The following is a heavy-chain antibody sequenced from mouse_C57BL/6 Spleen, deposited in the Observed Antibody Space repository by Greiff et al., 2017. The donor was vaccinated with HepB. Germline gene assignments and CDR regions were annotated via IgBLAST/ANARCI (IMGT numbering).Heavy chain of an antibody. D-gene: IGHD2-1*01. CDR3: AREGNYVDYYAMDY. CDR2: IDPSDSET. V-gene: IGHV1-52*01. CDR1: GYTFTSYW. J-gene: IGHJ4*01. Sequence: VQLQQPGAELVRPGSSVKLSCKASGYTFTSYWMHWVKQRPIQGLEWIGNIDPSDSETHYNQKFKDKATLTVDKSSSTAYMQLSSLTSEDSAVYYCAREGNYVDYYAMDYWGQGTSVTVSS.